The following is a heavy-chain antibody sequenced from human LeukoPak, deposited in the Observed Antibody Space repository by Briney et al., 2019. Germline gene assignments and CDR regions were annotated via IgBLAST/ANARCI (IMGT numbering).Heavy chain of an antibody. D-gene: IGHD3-10*01. CDR3: ARGWFGELLCPYYYYGMDV. CDR2: IYYSGST. J-gene: IGHJ6*02. V-gene: IGHV4-59*01. Sequence: SETLSLTCTDSGGSISSYYWSWIRQPPGKGLEWIGYIYYSGSTNYNPSLKSRVTISVDTSKNQFFLKLSSVTAADTAVYYCARGWFGELLCPYYYYGMDVWGQGTTVTVSS. CDR1: GGSISSYY.